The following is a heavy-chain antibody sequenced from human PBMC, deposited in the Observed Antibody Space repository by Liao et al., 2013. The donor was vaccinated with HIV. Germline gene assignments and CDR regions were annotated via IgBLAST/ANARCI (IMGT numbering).Heavy chain of an antibody. J-gene: IGHJ4*02. Sequence: QLQQQESGSGLVKPSQTLSLTCAVSGGSISSGGYSWSWIRQPAGKGLEWIGRIESGGGTNYNPSLKSRLSLSIDTSKNQFSLKLESVTAADTALYFCARDWDRAGIIVGTFDYWGLGVMVTVSS. CDR2: IESGGGT. V-gene: IGHV4-61*02. D-gene: IGHD2-21*01. CDR3: ARDWDRAGIIVGTFDY. CDR1: GGSISSGGYS.